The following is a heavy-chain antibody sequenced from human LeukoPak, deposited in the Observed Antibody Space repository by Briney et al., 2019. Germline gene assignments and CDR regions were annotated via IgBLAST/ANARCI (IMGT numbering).Heavy chain of an antibody. D-gene: IGHD3-3*01. CDR3: ARGAAIFGVVIDAFDI. CDR2: INPNSGGT. CDR1: GYTFTGYY. Sequence: ASVRVSCKASGYTFTGYYMHWVRQAPGQGLEWMGWINPNSGGTNYAQKFQGRVTMTRDTSISTAYMELSRLRSDDTAVYYCARGAAIFGVVIDAFDIWGQGTVVTVSS. J-gene: IGHJ3*02. V-gene: IGHV1-2*02.